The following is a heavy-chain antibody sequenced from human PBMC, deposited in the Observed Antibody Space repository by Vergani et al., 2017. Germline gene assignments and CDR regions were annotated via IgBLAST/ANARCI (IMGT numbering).Heavy chain of an antibody. Sequence: QLQLQESGPGLVKPSETLSLTCTVSGCSISSSSYYWGWIRQPPGKGLEWIGSIYYSGSTYYNPSLKSRVTISVDTSKNQFSLKLSSVTAADTAVYYCAAGSNGDYGDWFDPWGQGTLVTVSS. CDR3: AAGSNGDYGDWFDP. V-gene: IGHV4-39*01. CDR1: GCSISSSSYY. CDR2: IYYSGST. J-gene: IGHJ5*02. D-gene: IGHD4-17*01.